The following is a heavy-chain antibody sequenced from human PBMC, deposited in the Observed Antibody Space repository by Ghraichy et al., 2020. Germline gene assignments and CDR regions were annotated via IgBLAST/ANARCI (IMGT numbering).Heavy chain of an antibody. CDR2: IYYSGST. V-gene: IGHV4-59*01. Sequence: SETLSLTCTVSGGSISSYYWSWIRQPPGKGLEWIGYIYYSGSTNYNPSLKSRVTISVDTSKNQFSLKLSSVTAADTAVYYCARGGYCTGGVCYFNYYDYGMDVWGQGTTVTVSS. J-gene: IGHJ6*02. D-gene: IGHD2-8*02. CDR3: ARGGYCTGGVCYFNYYDYGMDV. CDR1: GGSISSYY.